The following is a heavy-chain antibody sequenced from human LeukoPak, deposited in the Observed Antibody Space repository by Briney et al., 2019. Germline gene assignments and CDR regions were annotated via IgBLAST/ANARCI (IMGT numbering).Heavy chain of an antibody. V-gene: IGHV4-59*01. CDR1: GGSISSYY. J-gene: IGHJ6*03. D-gene: IGHD2-15*01. CDR2: IYYSGST. CDR3: ARDGEYRSGGSCYFKDDYYYYMDV. Sequence: SETLSLTCTVSGGSISSYYWSWIRQPPGKGLEWIGYIYYSGSTNYNPSLKSRVTISVDTSKNQFSLKLSSVTAADTAVYYCARDGEYRSGGSCYFKDDYYYYMDVWGKGTTVTVSS.